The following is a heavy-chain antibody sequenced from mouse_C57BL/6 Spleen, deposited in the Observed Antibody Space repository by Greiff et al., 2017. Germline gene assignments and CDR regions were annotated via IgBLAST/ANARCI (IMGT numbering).Heavy chain of an antibody. Sequence: QVQLQQPGAELVKPGASVKLSCKASGYTFTSYWMHWVKQRPGQGLEWIGMIHPNSGSTNYNEKFKGKATLTVDKSSSTAYMQHINLTSEDSAVYYCARRRRLRGNYIDYWGQGTTRTVSS. CDR1: GYTFTSYW. V-gene: IGHV1-64*01. CDR2: IHPNSGST. D-gene: IGHD2-4*01. CDR3: ARRRRLRGNYIDY. J-gene: IGHJ2*01.